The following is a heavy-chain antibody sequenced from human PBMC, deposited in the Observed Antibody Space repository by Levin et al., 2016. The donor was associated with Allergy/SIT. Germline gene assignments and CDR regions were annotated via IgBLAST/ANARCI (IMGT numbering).Heavy chain of an antibody. Sequence: WVRQAPGQGLEWMGWINPNTGVTKYAQNFQGRVSMTGDTSISTAYMELSRLRSDDTAVYYCARDLNLRSSWSQVDYWGQGTLVTVSS. D-gene: IGHD6-13*01. V-gene: IGHV1-2*02. CDR2: INPNTGVT. CDR3: ARDLNLRSSWSQVDY. J-gene: IGHJ4*02.